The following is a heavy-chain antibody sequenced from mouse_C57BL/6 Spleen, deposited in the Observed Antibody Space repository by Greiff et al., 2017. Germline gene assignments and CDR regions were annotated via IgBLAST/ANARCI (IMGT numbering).Heavy chain of an antibody. CDR1: GFTFSSYA. V-gene: IGHV5-4*01. Sequence: EVQVVESGGGLVKPGGSLKLSCAASGFTFSSYAMSWVRQTPEKRLEWVATISDGGSYTYYPDNVKGRFTISRDNAKNNLYLQMSHLKSEDTAMYYCAGVTTVVARDYCWYFDVWGTGTTVTVSS. CDR3: AGVTTVVARDYCWYFDV. J-gene: IGHJ1*03. D-gene: IGHD1-1*01. CDR2: ISDGGSYT.